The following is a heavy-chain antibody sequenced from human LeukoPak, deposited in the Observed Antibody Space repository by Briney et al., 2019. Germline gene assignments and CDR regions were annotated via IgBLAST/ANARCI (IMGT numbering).Heavy chain of an antibody. D-gene: IGHD6-13*01. CDR2: IYYSGSS. CDR3: ARSGYSSSWYFFDY. Sequence: SETLSLTCTVSGGSISSYYWSWIRQPPGKGLEWIGYIYYSGSSNYNPSLKSRVTISVDTSKNQFSMRLSSVTAADTAVYYCARSGYSSSWYFFDYWGQGTLVTVSS. CDR1: GGSISSYY. J-gene: IGHJ4*02. V-gene: IGHV4-59*01.